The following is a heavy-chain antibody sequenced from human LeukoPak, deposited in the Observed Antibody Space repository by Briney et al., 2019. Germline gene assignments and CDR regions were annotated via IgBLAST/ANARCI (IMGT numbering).Heavy chain of an antibody. CDR2: ISGSGGST. CDR1: GFTVSSNE. Sequence: GGSLRLSCAASGFTVSSNEMSWVRQAPGKGLEWVSAISGSGGSTYYADSVKGRFTISRDNSKNTLYLQMNSLRAEDTAVYYCAKTKPLRGYYMDVWGKGTTVTISS. V-gene: IGHV3-23*01. D-gene: IGHD1-14*01. J-gene: IGHJ6*03. CDR3: AKTKPLRGYYMDV.